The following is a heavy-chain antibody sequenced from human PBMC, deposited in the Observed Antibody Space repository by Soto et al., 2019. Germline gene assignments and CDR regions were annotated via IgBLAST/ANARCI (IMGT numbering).Heavy chain of an antibody. CDR3: AIEVAARSVFACDI. CDR1: GFTFSSYA. V-gene: IGHV3-30-3*01. D-gene: IGHD6-6*01. J-gene: IGHJ3*02. CDR2: ISYDGSNK. Sequence: QVQLVESGGGVVQPGRSLRLSCAASGFTFSSYAMHWVRQAPGKGLEWVSVISYDGSNKYYADSVTGRFTISRDNSKNVLYLHINSLRAEDTAVYYCAIEVAARSVFACDIWGQGTMVTVSS.